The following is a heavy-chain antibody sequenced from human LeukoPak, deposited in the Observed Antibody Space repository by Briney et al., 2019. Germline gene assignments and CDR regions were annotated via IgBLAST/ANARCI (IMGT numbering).Heavy chain of an antibody. J-gene: IGHJ3*01. CDR1: GFTFSGSA. Sequence: GGSLKLSCAASGFTFSGSAMHWVRQAPGKGLEWVSVISGSGSSTYYADSVKGRFTISRDNSKNTLYLQMNGLRAEDTAVYYCAKEMATIRAFDFWGQGTMVTVSS. V-gene: IGHV3-23*01. D-gene: IGHD5-24*01. CDR2: ISGSGSST. CDR3: AKEMATIRAFDF.